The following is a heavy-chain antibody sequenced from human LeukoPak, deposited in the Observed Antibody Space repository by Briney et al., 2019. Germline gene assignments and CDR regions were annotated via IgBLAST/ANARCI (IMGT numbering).Heavy chain of an antibody. D-gene: IGHD6-19*01. CDR3: VRDYKSSSGWCYDY. CDR1: GFTFSSYG. J-gene: IGHJ4*02. V-gene: IGHV3-30*03. Sequence: PGRSLRLSYAASGFTFSSYGMHWVRQAPGKGLEWVAVISYDGSNKYYADSVKGRFTISRDNAKNSLYLQMNSLRAEDTAVYYCVRDYKSSSGWCYDYWGQGTLVTVSS. CDR2: ISYDGSNK.